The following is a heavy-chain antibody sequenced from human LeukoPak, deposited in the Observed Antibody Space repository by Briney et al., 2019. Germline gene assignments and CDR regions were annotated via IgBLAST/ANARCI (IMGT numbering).Heavy chain of an antibody. D-gene: IGHD1-26*01. CDR1: GGSISSYY. V-gene: IGHV4-59*01. CDR2: IYYGGST. CDR3: ARVSSSGSFPTFDY. J-gene: IGHJ4*02. Sequence: SETLSLTCTVSGGSISSYYWNWIRQPPGKGLEWIGDIYYGGSTNYNPSLKSRVTISVDTAKNQLSLKVSSVTAADTAVYHCARVSSSGSFPTFDYWGQGTLVTVSS.